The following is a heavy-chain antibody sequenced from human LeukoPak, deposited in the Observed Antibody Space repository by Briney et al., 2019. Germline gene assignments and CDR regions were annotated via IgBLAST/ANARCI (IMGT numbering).Heavy chain of an antibody. Sequence: SETLSLTCTVSGGSISSYYWSWIRQPPGKGLEWIGYIYTSGSTNYNPSLKSRVTISVDTSKNQFSLKLSSVTAADTAVHYCARHTGYSSSWYFDYWGQRTLVTVSS. CDR2: IYTSGST. CDR3: ARHTGYSSSWYFDY. J-gene: IGHJ4*02. CDR1: GGSISSYY. V-gene: IGHV4-4*09. D-gene: IGHD6-13*01.